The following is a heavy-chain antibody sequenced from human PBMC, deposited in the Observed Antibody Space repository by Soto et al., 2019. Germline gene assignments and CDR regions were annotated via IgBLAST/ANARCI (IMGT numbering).Heavy chain of an antibody. J-gene: IGHJ6*02. CDR3: AKDRRPNYYYGMDV. V-gene: IGHV3-30*18. CDR2: ISYDGSNK. Sequence: QVQLVESGGAVVKPGRSWRLSCAASGFTFSSFGLNWARQAPAKGLKWVAVISYDGSNKYYADSVKGRFTISRDNSKNTLYLQMNSLRAEDTAVYYCAKDRRPNYYYGMDVWGQGTTVTVSS. D-gene: IGHD6-25*01. CDR1: GFTFSSFG.